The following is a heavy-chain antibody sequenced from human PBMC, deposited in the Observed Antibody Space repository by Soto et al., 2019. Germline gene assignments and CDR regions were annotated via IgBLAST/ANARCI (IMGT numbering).Heavy chain of an antibody. D-gene: IGHD6-6*01. CDR3: AREFSNSPEAFDS. V-gene: IGHV4-30-4*02. Sequence: ASETLSLTCSVSGGSITNTDYYWNWIRQSPGKGLEWIGSIDYSGSTYYNPSLKSRVTISVDTSRNQFSLKLSSVTAADTAVYYCAREFSNSPEAFDSWGQGSLVTVSS. CDR2: IDYSGST. J-gene: IGHJ4*02. CDR1: GGSITNTDYY.